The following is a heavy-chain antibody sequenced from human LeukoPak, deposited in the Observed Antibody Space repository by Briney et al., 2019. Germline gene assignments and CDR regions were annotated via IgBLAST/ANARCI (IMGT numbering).Heavy chain of an antibody. D-gene: IGHD6-13*01. Sequence: SETLSLTCIVSGGSISSSNYYWGWIRQPPGKGLEWIGSIYYSGSTDYNPSLKSRVTISVDTSKNQFSLKLSSVTAADTAVYYCARGKRAAAFWFDPWGQGTLVTVSS. V-gene: IGHV4-39*07. J-gene: IGHJ5*02. CDR1: GGSISSSNYY. CDR3: ARGKRAAAFWFDP. CDR2: IYYSGST.